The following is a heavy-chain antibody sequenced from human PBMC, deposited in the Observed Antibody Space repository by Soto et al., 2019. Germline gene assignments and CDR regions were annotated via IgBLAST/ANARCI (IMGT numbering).Heavy chain of an antibody. J-gene: IGHJ6*02. CDR3: ASGPITMVRGVFV. V-gene: IGHV4-59*12. D-gene: IGHD3-10*01. CDR1: GVSFSTSY. Sequence: SETLSLTCTVSGVSFSTSYWIWIRQPPGKGLEWIGYIHYSGSTSYNPSLKSRVAISVDTSKNQFSLKLSSVTAADTAVYYCASGPITMVRGVFVWGQGTTVT. CDR2: IHYSGST.